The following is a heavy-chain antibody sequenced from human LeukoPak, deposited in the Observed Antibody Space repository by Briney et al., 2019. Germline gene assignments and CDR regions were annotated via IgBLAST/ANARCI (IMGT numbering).Heavy chain of an antibody. V-gene: IGHV1-46*01. J-gene: IGHJ5*02. D-gene: IGHD3-9*01. CDR3: ARDPRDYDILTGVLWGCWFDP. CDR1: GYTFTSYY. CDR2: INPSGGST. Sequence: ASVKVSCKASGYTFTSYYMHWVRQAPGQGLEWMGIINPSGGSTSYAQKFQGRVTTTRDTSTSTVYMELSSLRSEDTAVYYCARDPRDYDILTGVLWGCWFDPWGQGTLVTVSS.